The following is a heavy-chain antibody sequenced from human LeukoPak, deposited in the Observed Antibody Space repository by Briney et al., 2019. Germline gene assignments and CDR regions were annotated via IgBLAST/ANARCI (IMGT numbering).Heavy chain of an antibody. CDR3: ARVRSSGWYGY. D-gene: IGHD6-19*01. V-gene: IGHV1-2*02. CDR2: INPNSGGT. CDR1: GYTFTGYY. J-gene: IGHJ4*02. Sequence: ASVKVSCKASGYTFTGYYMHWVRQAPGQGLEWMGWINPNSGGTHYAQKFQGRVTMTRDTSISTAYMELSRLRSDDTAVYYCARVRSSGWYGYWGQGTLVTVSS.